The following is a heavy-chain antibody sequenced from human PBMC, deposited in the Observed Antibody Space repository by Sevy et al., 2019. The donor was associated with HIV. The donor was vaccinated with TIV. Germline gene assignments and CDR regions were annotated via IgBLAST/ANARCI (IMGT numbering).Heavy chain of an antibody. CDR1: GGSISSGGYS. Sequence: SETLSLTCAVSGGSISSGGYSWSWIRQPPGKGLEWIGYIYHSGRTYYNPSLKSRVTISVDRSKNQFSLKLSSVTAADTAVYYCARGSHADYYGSGAFDYWGQGTLVTVSS. CDR3: ARGSHADYYGSGAFDY. D-gene: IGHD3-10*01. J-gene: IGHJ4*02. V-gene: IGHV4-30-2*01. CDR2: IYHSGRT.